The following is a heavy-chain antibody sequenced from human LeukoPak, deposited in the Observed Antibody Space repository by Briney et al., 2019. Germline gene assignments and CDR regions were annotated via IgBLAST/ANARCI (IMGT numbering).Heavy chain of an antibody. CDR2: ASYDGSNK. Sequence: GRSLRLSCAASGFTFSTYGMHWVRQAPGKGLEWVAVASYDGSNKYYADSVKGRFTISRDNPKNTLYLQMNSLRAEDTAVYHCAKDWGNWGYGYYFDHWGPGTLVTVSS. V-gene: IGHV3-30*18. CDR3: AKDWGNWGYGYYFDH. CDR1: GFTFSTYG. D-gene: IGHD7-27*01. J-gene: IGHJ4*02.